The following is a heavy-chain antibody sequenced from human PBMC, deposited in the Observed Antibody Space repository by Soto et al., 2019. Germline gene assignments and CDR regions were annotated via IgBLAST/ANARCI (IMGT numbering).Heavy chain of an antibody. Sequence: SETLALTCTVSGGSISSGGYYWSWIRQHPGKGLEWIGYIYYSGSTYYNPSLKSRVTISVDTSKNQFSLKLSSVTAADTAVYYCARTPVTIFGVVIIYGMDVWGQGTTVTVSS. D-gene: IGHD3-3*01. CDR2: IYYSGST. CDR1: GGSISSGGYY. V-gene: IGHV4-31*03. J-gene: IGHJ6*02. CDR3: ARTPVTIFGVVIIYGMDV.